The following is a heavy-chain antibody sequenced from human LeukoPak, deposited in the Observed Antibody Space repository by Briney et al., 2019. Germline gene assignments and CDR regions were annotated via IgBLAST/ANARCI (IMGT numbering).Heavy chain of an antibody. Sequence: SETLSLTCTVSGGSISSHYWSWIRQPPGKALEWIGYIYYSGSTYYNPSLKSRVTISVDTSKNQFSLKLSSVTAADTAVYYCARGRGCSSTSCYSEVTNWFDPWGQGTLVTLSS. D-gene: IGHD2-2*01. CDR3: ARGRGCSSTSCYSEVTNWFDP. CDR1: GGSISSHY. CDR2: IYYSGST. V-gene: IGHV4-59*11. J-gene: IGHJ5*02.